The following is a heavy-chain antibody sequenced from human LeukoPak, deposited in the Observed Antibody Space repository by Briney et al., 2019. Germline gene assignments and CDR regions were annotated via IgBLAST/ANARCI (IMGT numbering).Heavy chain of an antibody. Sequence: GGSLRLSCAASGFTFSSYEMNWVRQAPGKGLDWVSYISSSGSTIYYADSVKGRFTISRDNAKNSLYLQMNSLRAEDTAVYYCAKLKWELLLDDAFDIWGQGTMVTVSS. V-gene: IGHV3-48*03. CDR2: ISSSGSTI. D-gene: IGHD1-26*01. CDR1: GFTFSSYE. J-gene: IGHJ3*02. CDR3: AKLKWELLLDDAFDI.